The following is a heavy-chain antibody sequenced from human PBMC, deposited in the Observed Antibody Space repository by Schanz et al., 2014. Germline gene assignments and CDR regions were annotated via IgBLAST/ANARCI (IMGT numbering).Heavy chain of an antibody. CDR1: GYTFRHYG. CDR2: ISGYNGNT. Sequence: QVQLVQSGGEVKKPGASVKVSCKASGYTFRHYGISWLRQAPGQGLEWMGYISGYNGNTIYAPKVQDRVTMTTDPSTSTAYMELRSLRSDDTAVYYCARGWGYDALTGYVFWGQGTLVTVSS. J-gene: IGHJ4*02. V-gene: IGHV1-18*04. CDR3: ARGWGYDALTGYVF. D-gene: IGHD3-9*01.